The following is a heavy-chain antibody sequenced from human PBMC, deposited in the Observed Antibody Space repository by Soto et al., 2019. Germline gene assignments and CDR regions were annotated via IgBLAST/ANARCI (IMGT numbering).Heavy chain of an antibody. V-gene: IGHV1-18*01. Sequence: ASVKVSCKASGYTFTSYGISWVRQAPGQGLEWMGWISAYNGNTNYAQKLQGRVTMTTDTSTSTAYMELRSLSSDDTAVYYCARVMYYYDSSGYPSQYYFDYWGQGTLVTVSS. CDR3: ARVMYYYDSSGYPSQYYFDY. J-gene: IGHJ4*02. D-gene: IGHD3-22*01. CDR1: GYTFTSYG. CDR2: ISAYNGNT.